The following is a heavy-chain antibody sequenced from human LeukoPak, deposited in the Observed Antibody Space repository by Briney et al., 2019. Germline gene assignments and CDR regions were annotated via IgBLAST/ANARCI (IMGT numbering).Heavy chain of an antibody. V-gene: IGHV4-34*01. CDR3: ARATIVVVTAYGMDV. D-gene: IGHD2-21*02. Sequence: SETLSLTCAVYGGSFSGYYWSWIRQPPGKGLEWIGEINHSGSTNYNPSLKSRVTISVDTSKNQFSLKLGSVTAADTAVYYCARATIVVVTAYGMDVWGQGTTVTVSS. CDR2: INHSGST. J-gene: IGHJ6*02. CDR1: GGSFSGYY.